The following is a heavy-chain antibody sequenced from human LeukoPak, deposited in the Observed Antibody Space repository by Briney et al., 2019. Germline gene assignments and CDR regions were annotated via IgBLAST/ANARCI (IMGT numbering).Heavy chain of an antibody. V-gene: IGHV4-39*07. Sequence: SETLSLTCTVSGGSISSSSYYWGWIRQPPGKGLEWIGSIYYSGSTYYNPSLKSRVTISVDTSKNQFSLKLSSVTAADTAVYYCARDGQQQLAPFDPWGQGTLATVSS. D-gene: IGHD6-13*01. J-gene: IGHJ5*02. CDR1: GGSISSSSYY. CDR3: ARDGQQQLAPFDP. CDR2: IYYSGST.